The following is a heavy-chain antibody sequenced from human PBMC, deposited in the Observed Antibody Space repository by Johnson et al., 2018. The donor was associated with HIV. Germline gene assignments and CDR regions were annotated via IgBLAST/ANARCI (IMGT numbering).Heavy chain of an antibody. CDR1: GFTVSSNY. J-gene: IGHJ3*02. Sequence: VQLVESGGGLIQPGGSLRLSCAVSGFTVSSNYMSWVRQAPGKGLEWVSVIYTDGSTYYTDSVKGRFTISRDNAKNSLYLQMNSLRAEDTALYYCARGTLTGTTGGFDIWGQGTMVTVSA. D-gene: IGHD1-20*01. V-gene: IGHV3-53*01. CDR3: ARGTLTGTTGGFDI. CDR2: IYTDGST.